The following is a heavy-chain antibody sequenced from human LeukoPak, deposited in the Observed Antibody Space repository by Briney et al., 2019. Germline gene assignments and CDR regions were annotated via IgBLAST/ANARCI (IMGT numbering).Heavy chain of an antibody. CDR1: GGTFSNYA. CDR2: IIPIFGTT. Sequence: EASVKVSCKASGGTFSNYAISWVRQAPGQGLEWMGGIIPIFGTTNYAQKFQGRVTITADKSTSTAYMELSSLRSEDTAVYYCARSLRSYSYGPYYYYYMDVWGKGTTVTVSS. D-gene: IGHD5-18*01. J-gene: IGHJ6*03. CDR3: ARSLRSYSYGPYYYYYMDV. V-gene: IGHV1-69*06.